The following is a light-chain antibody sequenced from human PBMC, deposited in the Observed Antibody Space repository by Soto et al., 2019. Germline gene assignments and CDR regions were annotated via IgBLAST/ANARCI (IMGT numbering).Light chain of an antibody. J-gene: IGKJ2*01. CDR2: GAS. V-gene: IGKV3-15*01. CDR1: QSVSSN. Sequence: EIVMTQSPATLSVSPGERATLSCRASQSVSSNLAWYQQKPGQAPRLLIYGASTRATGIPARFSGSGSGTELTLIISGLQSEDFAVHSCQQYNNWPHTFGQGTKLEIK. CDR3: QQYNNWPHT.